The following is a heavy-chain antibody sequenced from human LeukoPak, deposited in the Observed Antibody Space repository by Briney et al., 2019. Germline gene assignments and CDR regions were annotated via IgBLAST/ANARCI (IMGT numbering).Heavy chain of an antibody. Sequence: GGSLRLSCAASGFTFSDYYMSWIRQAPGKGLEWVSYISSSGSTIYYADSVKGRFTIPRDNAKNSLYLQMNSLRAEDTAVYYCAREHDCVWGSYRGGFDYWGQGTLVTVSS. V-gene: IGHV3-11*01. J-gene: IGHJ4*02. CDR1: GFTFSDYY. CDR2: ISSSGSTI. CDR3: AREHDCVWGSYRGGFDY. D-gene: IGHD3-16*02.